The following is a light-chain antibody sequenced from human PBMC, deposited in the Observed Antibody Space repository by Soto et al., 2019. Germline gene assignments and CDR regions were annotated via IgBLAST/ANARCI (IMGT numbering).Light chain of an antibody. CDR1: QTINNN. CDR2: GAS. V-gene: IGKV3-15*01. CDR3: QQYNNWPQT. Sequence: VMTQAAATLSVSAGERATLSWGASQTINNNVAWYQLKDGQVPRLVIYGASTRATDIPARFSGSGSGTEFNLTISSLQSEDFAEYHCQQYNNWPQTFGQGTKVDIK. J-gene: IGKJ1*01.